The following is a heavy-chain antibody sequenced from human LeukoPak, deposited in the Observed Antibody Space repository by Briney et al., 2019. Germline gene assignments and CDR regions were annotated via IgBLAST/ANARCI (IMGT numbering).Heavy chain of an antibody. J-gene: IGHJ5*02. Sequence: GASVKVSCKASGYTFTGYYMHWVRQAPGQGLEWMGIINPSGGSTSYAQKFQGRVTMTRDMSTSTVYMELSSLRSEDTAVYYCATDRPRITTVRGVIMRGFDPWGQGTLVTVSS. V-gene: IGHV1-46*01. CDR3: ATDRPRITTVRGVIMRGFDP. D-gene: IGHD3-10*01. CDR2: INPSGGST. CDR1: GYTFTGYY.